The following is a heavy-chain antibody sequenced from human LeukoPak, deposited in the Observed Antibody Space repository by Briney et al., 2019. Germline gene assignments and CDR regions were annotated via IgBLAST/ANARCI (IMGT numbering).Heavy chain of an antibody. V-gene: IGHV4-39*07. Sequence: PSETLSLTCTVSGGSISSSSYYWGWIRQPPGKGLEWIGGIYYSGSTYYNPSLKSRVTISVDTSKNQFSLKLSSVTAADTAVYYCARDTEQQLAPFDYWGQGTLVTVSS. CDR1: GGSISSSSYY. CDR3: ARDTEQQLAPFDY. CDR2: IYYSGST. D-gene: IGHD6-13*01. J-gene: IGHJ4*02.